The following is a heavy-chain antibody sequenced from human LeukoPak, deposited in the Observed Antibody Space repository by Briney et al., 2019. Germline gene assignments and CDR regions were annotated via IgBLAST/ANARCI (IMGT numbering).Heavy chain of an antibody. Sequence: ASVTVSYMASVYTFTIYDINWVGPATGQGREWVGWMNPNSGNTGYPQKFQGRATMPRNTSISTAYMELSSLPSEDRAVYYCARVRGRSGSQAFDIWGQGTLVTVSS. CDR2: MNPNSGNT. D-gene: IGHD1-26*01. CDR3: ARVRGRSGSQAFDI. V-gene: IGHV1-8*01. J-gene: IGHJ1*01. CDR1: VYTFTIYD.